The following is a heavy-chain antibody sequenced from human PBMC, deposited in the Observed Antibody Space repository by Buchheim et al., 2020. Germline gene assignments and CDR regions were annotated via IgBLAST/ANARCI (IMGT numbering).Heavy chain of an antibody. CDR1: GYNFISYT. Sequence: QVLLVQSGAEVKKPGASVKVSCKTSGYNFISYTLHWVRQAPAQRPEWMGWINPGNGNTKYSQKFQGRLTIPRATSASKPYMELSSLRSEDMAVYYCAGANYNYYALDVWGQGTT. CDR3: AGANYNYYALDV. V-gene: IGHV1-3*01. CDR2: INPGNGNT. J-gene: IGHJ6*02.